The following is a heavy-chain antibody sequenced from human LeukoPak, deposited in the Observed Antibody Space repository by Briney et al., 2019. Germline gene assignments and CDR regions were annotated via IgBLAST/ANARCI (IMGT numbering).Heavy chain of an antibody. CDR1: GYTFTSYA. J-gene: IGHJ4*02. D-gene: IGHD4-17*01. CDR3: SSDSPDYGDYLWYFDY. Sequence: ASVKVSCKASGYTFTSYAMHWVRQAPGQRLGWMGWINASSGNTKYSQKFQGRVTITRDTSASTAYMELSSLRSEDTAAYFCSSDSPDYGDYLWYFDYWGQGTLVTVSS. V-gene: IGHV1-3*01. CDR2: INASSGNT.